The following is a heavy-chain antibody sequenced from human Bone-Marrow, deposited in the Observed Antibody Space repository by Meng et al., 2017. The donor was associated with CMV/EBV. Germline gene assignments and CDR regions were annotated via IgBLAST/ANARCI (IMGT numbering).Heavy chain of an antibody. CDR1: GYTFTSYA. CDR2: SNAGNGNT. J-gene: IGHJ6*02. CDR3: ARDRQRRGYYYYGMDV. Sequence: ASVKVSCKASGYTFTSYAMHWVRQAPGQRLEWMGWSNAGNGNTKYSQEFQGTVTMTTDTSTSTAYMELRSLRSDDTAVYYCARDRQRRGYYYYGMDVWGQGTTVTVSS. D-gene: IGHD6-25*01. V-gene: IGHV1-3*02.